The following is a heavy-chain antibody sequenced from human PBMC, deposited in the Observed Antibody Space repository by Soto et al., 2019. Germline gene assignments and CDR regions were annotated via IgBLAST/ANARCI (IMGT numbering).Heavy chain of an antibody. J-gene: IGHJ3*01. D-gene: IGHD4-4*01. CDR1: GFSLTTNGVG. CDR2: IYWDDDK. Sequence: QITLKESGPTVVKPTQPLTLTCTFSGFSLTTNGVGVGWIRQPPGKALEWLALIYWDDDKRYSPTLKSRLAITKDISKNQVVLTLTDVDPVDAATYFCVHHVTGGSFDVWGQGSRVTVSS. V-gene: IGHV2-5*02. CDR3: VHHVTGGSFDV.